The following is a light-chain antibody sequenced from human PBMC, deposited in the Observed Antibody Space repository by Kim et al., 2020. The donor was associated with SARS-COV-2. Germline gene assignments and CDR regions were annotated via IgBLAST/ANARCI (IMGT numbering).Light chain of an antibody. J-gene: IGKJ1*01. CDR2: GAS. Sequence: DIVLTQSPGTLSLSTGERATLSCRASQSVSSNYLAWYQKKPGQAPRLLIYGASNRATGIPDRFSGSQSGTDFTLTISRLDPEDFAVYYCQEYGSSPWTFGQGTKVDIK. CDR3: QEYGSSPWT. V-gene: IGKV3-20*01. CDR1: QSVSSNY.